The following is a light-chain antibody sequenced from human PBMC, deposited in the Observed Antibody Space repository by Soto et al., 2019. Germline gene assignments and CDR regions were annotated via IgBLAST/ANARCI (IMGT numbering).Light chain of an antibody. V-gene: IGKV3-11*01. Sequence: EIVLTHSPATLSLSPGERATLSCRASQSVSSYLAWYQQKPGQAPRLLIYDASNRATGIPARFSGSGSGTDFTPTISSLEPEDFAVYYCQQRSNWPPAWTFGQGTKVDIK. CDR2: DAS. J-gene: IGKJ1*01. CDR3: QQRSNWPPAWT. CDR1: QSVSSY.